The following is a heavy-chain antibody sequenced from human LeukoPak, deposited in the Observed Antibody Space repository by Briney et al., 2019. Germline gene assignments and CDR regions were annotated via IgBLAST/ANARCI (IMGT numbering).Heavy chain of an antibody. Sequence: SVKVSCKASGGTFSSYAICWVRQARGQGLEWMGGINPIFGTANYAQKFQGRVTMTADDSTSTAYMELSSLRSEDTAVYYCAREWGRREGRIVVVPAARFDPWGQGTMVTVSS. CDR2: INPIFGTA. D-gene: IGHD2-2*01. J-gene: IGHJ5*02. CDR3: AREWGRREGRIVVVPAARFDP. CDR1: GGTFSSYA. V-gene: IGHV1-69*13.